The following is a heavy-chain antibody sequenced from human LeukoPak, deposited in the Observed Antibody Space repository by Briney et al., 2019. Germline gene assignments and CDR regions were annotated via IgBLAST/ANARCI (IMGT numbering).Heavy chain of an antibody. CDR3: ARPIPGYYYDSSGYYYGLQ. D-gene: IGHD3-22*01. CDR2: IYYSGST. Sequence: PSETLSLTCTVSGGSISSYYWSWIRQPPGKGLEGIGYIYYSGSTNYNPSLKSRVTISVDTSKNQFSLKLSSVTAADTAVYYCARPIPGYYYDSSGYYYGLQWGQGTLVTVSS. V-gene: IGHV4-59*01. J-gene: IGHJ4*02. CDR1: GGSISSYY.